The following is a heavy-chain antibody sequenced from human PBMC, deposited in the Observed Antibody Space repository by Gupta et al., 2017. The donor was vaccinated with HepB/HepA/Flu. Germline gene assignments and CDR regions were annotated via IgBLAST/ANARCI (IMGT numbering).Heavy chain of an antibody. J-gene: IGHJ4*02. Sequence: EVQLLESGGGFVQPGGSLRLSCAASGFTFSSYAMSWVRQAPGKGLEWVAAFSGSGYSTYYADSVKGRFTISRDNSKNTLYLQMDSLRDEDTGVYFCEKSPQVGARGNWGQGTLVTVSS. CDR2: FSGSGYST. D-gene: IGHD1-26*01. CDR3: EKSPQVGARGN. CDR1: GFTFSSYA. V-gene: IGHV3-23*01.